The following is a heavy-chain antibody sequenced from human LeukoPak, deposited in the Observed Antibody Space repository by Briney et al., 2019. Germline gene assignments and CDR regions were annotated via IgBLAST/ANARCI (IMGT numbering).Heavy chain of an antibody. D-gene: IGHD2-2*01. V-gene: IGHV3-7*01. CDR3: SGRDSSRSPRAY. Sequence: PGGSLRLSCAASGLTFTDFWMNWVRLAPGRGLEGLANIKPDGNEKYYVASVKGRFAISRDNAKNALYLEMNSLRAEDTGVYYCSGRDSSRSPRAYWGQGTLVRVSS. CDR2: IKPDGNEK. J-gene: IGHJ4*02. CDR1: GLTFTDFW.